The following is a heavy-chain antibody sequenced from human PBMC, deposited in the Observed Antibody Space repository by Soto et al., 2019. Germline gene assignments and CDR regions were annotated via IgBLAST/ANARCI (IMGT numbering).Heavy chain of an antibody. CDR1: GFIFGDFY. V-gene: IGHV3-11*01. CDR2: ISHSGNSI. Sequence: LRLSCAASGFIFGDFYMSWIRQAPGKGLECVSYISHSGNSISYADSVKGRFTISRDNAKNSVYLQMNSLRAEDSAVYYCARWGVPAGISPYYYGINVWGQGTTVTVSS. D-gene: IGHD2-2*02. J-gene: IGHJ6*02. CDR3: ARWGVPAGISPYYYGINV.